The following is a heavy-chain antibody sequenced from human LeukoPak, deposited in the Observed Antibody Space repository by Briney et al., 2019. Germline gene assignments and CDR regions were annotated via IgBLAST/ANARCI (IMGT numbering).Heavy chain of an antibody. CDR1: GGPISSSYF. Sequence: PSETLSLTCTVSGGPISSSYFWGWLRQPPGKGLEWIGTIDYSGTTYYNPSLKSRVTISVDTSKNQFSLKLSSVTAPDTAVYYCARHSGGSYVYAFDMWGQGTMVTVSS. CDR3: ARHSGGSYVYAFDM. V-gene: IGHV4-39*01. CDR2: IDYSGTT. D-gene: IGHD1-26*01. J-gene: IGHJ3*02.